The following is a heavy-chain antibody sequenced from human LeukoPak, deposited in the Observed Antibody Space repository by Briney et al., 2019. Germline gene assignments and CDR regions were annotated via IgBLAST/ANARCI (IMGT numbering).Heavy chain of an antibody. V-gene: IGHV3-23*01. Sequence: PGGSLRLSCAASGFTFSNYAMNWVRQAPGKGLEWVSAVSISGGSTYYADSVKGRFTISRDNSKNTLYLQMNSLRADDTAVYYCASKGSSGSSYYFDYWGQGTLVTVSS. CDR3: ASKGSSGSSYYFDY. J-gene: IGHJ4*02. CDR1: GFTFSNYA. D-gene: IGHD3-10*01. CDR2: VSISGGST.